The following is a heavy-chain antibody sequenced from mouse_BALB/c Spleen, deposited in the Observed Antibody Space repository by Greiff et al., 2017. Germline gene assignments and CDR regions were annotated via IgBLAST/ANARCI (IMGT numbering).Heavy chain of an antibody. CDR3: ARVGSSGYNYYAMDY. V-gene: IGHV3-6*02. J-gene: IGHJ4*01. Sequence: EVKLQESGPGLVKPSQSLSLTCSVTGYSITSGYYWNWIRQFPGNKLEWMGYISYDGSNNYNPSLKNRISITRDTSKNQFFLKLNSVTTEDTATYYCARVGSSGYNYYAMDYWGQGTSVTVSS. CDR2: ISYDGSN. CDR1: GYSITSGYY. D-gene: IGHD3-1*01.